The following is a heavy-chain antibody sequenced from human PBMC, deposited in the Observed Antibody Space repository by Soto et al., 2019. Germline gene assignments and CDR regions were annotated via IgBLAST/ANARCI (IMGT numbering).Heavy chain of an antibody. V-gene: IGHV1-69*13. CDR3: ARLKGGSGSYLDY. D-gene: IGHD1-26*01. Sequence: AASVKVSCKASGGTFSSYAISWVRQAPGQGLEWMGGIIPIFGTANYAQKFQGRVTITADESTSTAYMELSSLRSEDTAVYYCARLKGGSGSYLDYWGQGTLVTVSS. CDR2: IIPIFGTA. J-gene: IGHJ4*02. CDR1: GGTFSSYA.